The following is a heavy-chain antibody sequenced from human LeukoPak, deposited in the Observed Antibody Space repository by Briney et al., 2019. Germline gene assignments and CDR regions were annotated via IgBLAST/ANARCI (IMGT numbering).Heavy chain of an antibody. D-gene: IGHD3-9*01. V-gene: IGHV3-33*01. Sequence: GGSLRLSCAASGFTFSSYGMHWVRQAPGKGLEWVAVIWYDGSNKYYADSVKGRFTISRDNSKNTLYLQMNSLRAEDTAVYYCARGDILTGYYIDYWGQGTLVTVSS. CDR3: ARGDILTGYYIDY. CDR2: IWYDGSNK. J-gene: IGHJ4*02. CDR1: GFTFSSYG.